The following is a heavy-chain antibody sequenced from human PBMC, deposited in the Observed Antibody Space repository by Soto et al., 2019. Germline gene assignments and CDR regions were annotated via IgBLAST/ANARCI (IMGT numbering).Heavy chain of an antibody. D-gene: IGHD3-16*01. CDR2: IKPEGGEE. V-gene: IGHV3-7*01. Sequence: EVQVVESGGGLVQPGGSLRLSCSASGFTFSNYWMNWVRQAPGKGLEWVANIKPEGGEEYYVDSVKGRFTISRDNAKNSLYLQMNNLRDDDTALYYCVRDAHRGGDYDYWGQGALVTVSS. J-gene: IGHJ4*02. CDR1: GFTFSNYW. CDR3: VRDAHRGGDYDY.